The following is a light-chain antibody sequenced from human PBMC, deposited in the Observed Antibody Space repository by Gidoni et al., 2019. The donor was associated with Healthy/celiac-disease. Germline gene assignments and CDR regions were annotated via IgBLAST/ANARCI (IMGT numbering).Light chain of an antibody. CDR1: QSVSSSY. CDR2: GAS. V-gene: IGKV3-20*01. Sequence: EIVLTQAPGTLSLPPGERATLSCRASQSVSSSYLAWYQHKPGQAPRLPIYGASSRATDIPDRFSGSGSGTDFTLTISRLEPEDFAVYYCQQYGSSPLTFGGGTKVEIK. CDR3: QQYGSSPLT. J-gene: IGKJ4*01.